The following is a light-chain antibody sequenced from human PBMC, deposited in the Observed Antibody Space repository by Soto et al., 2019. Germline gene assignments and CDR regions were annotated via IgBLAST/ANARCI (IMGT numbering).Light chain of an antibody. CDR3: QQRSNI. CDR1: ETTSGY. Sequence: EIVLTQSPATLSLSPGDTATLSCRASETTSGYLAWYQQKPGQAPRLLIYDASNRATDIPARLSGSGSGTDFTLTISSLEPEDFAVYYCQQRSNIFGPGTKVDIK. V-gene: IGKV3-11*01. CDR2: DAS. J-gene: IGKJ3*01.